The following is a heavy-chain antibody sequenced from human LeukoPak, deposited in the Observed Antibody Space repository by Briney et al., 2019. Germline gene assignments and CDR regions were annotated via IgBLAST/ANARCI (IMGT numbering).Heavy chain of an antibody. D-gene: IGHD1-26*01. J-gene: IGHJ4*02. CDR2: IKSKTDGGTT. CDR3: TTDPGSYYPGFDY. Sequence: PGGSLRLSCAASGFTFSNAWMSWVRQAPGKGLEWVGRIKSKTDGGTTDYAAPVKGRFTISRDDSKNTLYLQMNSLKTEDTAVYYCTTDPGSYYPGFDYWGQGTLVTVSS. CDR1: GFTFSNAW. V-gene: IGHV3-15*01.